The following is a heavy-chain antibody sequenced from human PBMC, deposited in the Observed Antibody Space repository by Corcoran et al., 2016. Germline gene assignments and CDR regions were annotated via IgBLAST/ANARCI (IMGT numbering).Heavy chain of an antibody. Sequence: EVQLVESGGGLVQPGGSLRLSCAASGFTFRSYWMSWVRQAPGKGLEWVANIKQDGSEKYYVDSVKGRFTISRDNAKNSLYLQMNSLRAEDTAVYYCTRDLSGLMDVWGQGTTVTVSS. CDR3: TRDLSGLMDV. V-gene: IGHV3-7*01. D-gene: IGHD3-10*01. J-gene: IGHJ6*02. CDR1: GFTFRSYW. CDR2: IKQDGSEK.